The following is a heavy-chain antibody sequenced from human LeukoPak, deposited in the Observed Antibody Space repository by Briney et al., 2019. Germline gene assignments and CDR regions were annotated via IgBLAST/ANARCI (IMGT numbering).Heavy chain of an antibody. D-gene: IGHD2-15*01. CDR2: ISGSGGST. CDR1: GFTFTNYG. V-gene: IGHV3-23*01. CDR3: AKKPSRYCSGGSCHIDY. J-gene: IGHJ4*02. Sequence: GGSLRLSCATSGFTFTNYGMAWVRQAPGKGLEWVSAISGSGGSTYYADSVKGRFTISRDNSKNTLYLQMNSLRAEDTAVYYCAKKPSRYCSGGSCHIDYWGQGTLVTVSS.